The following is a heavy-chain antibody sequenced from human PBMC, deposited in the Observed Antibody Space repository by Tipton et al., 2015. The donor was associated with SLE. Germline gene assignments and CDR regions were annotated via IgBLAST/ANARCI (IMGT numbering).Heavy chain of an antibody. Sequence: QVQLVQSGAEVKKPGASVKVSCRASGYTFTSYGISWVRQAPGQGLEWMGWITPYNANTNYAQKLQGRVTMTTDTSTSTAYMELRSLRSDDTAVYYCARSCSSTSCPPGDACDIWGQGTMVTVSS. J-gene: IGHJ3*02. D-gene: IGHD2-2*01. V-gene: IGHV1-18*01. CDR1: GYTFTSYG. CDR2: ITPYNANT. CDR3: ARSCSSTSCPPGDACDI.